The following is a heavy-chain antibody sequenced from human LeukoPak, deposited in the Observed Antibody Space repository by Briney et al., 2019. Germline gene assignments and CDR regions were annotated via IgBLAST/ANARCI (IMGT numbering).Heavy chain of an antibody. D-gene: IGHD3-22*01. CDR3: ARGPKYYDSSGYYYPPHFDY. J-gene: IGHJ4*02. Sequence: GESLKISCKGSGYSFTSYWIGWVRQMPGKGLEWMGIIYPGDSDTRYSPSFQGQVTISADKSLSTAYLQWSSLKASDTAMYYCARGPKYYDSSGYYYPPHFDYWGQGTLVTVSS. CDR2: IYPGDSDT. CDR1: GYSFTSYW. V-gene: IGHV5-51*01.